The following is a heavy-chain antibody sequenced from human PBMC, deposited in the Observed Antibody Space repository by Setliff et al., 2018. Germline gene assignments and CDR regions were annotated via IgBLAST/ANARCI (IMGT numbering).Heavy chain of an antibody. CDR3: GRDPHTPTVTTRGDY. CDR2: IYRNGNT. J-gene: IGHJ4*02. Sequence: PSETLSLTCTVSDFSINSGYYWGWIRQSPGEGLEWIGSIYRNGNTNYNPSLKSRVSISVDKSKNQVSLKLNSVTAADTAVYYCGRDPHTPTVTTRGDYWGQGTLVTVSS. V-gene: IGHV4-38-2*02. CDR1: DFSINSGYY. D-gene: IGHD4-17*01.